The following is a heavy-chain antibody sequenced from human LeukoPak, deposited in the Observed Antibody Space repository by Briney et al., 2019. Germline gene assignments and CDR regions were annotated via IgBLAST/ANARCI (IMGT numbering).Heavy chain of an antibody. CDR1: GFTFSSYS. CDR2: ISDDSNYI. Sequence: GGSLRLSCAASGFTFSSYSMSWVRQAPGKGLEWVSSISDDSNYIYYADSVEGRFTISRDNAKNSLYLQMNSLRAEDTAVYYCANHLACGSTSCPPFDYWGRGTLVTVSS. V-gene: IGHV3-21*01. CDR3: ANHLACGSTSCPPFDY. D-gene: IGHD2-2*01. J-gene: IGHJ4*02.